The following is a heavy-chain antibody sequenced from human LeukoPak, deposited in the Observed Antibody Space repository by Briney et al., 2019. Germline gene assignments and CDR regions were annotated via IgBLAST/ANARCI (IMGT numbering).Heavy chain of an antibody. CDR3: ARGRSGWLLPFDH. Sequence: SQTLSLTCTVSGDSSSSGDYFWNWIRQPPGKGLEWIGYIYYSGSTYYNPSLKSRVSISVDTSKNQFSLKLSSVTAADTAVYYCARGRSGWLLPFDHWGQGTLVTVSS. J-gene: IGHJ4*02. CDR1: GDSSSSGDYF. D-gene: IGHD6-19*01. V-gene: IGHV4-30-4*08. CDR2: IYYSGST.